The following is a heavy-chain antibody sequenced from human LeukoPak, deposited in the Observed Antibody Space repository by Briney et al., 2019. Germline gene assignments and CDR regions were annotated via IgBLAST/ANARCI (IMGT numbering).Heavy chain of an antibody. CDR2: ISSKGGTK. D-gene: IGHD3-16*02. CDR3: ARVPYDYVSGNYRSDYYNMDV. V-gene: IGHV3-48*03. J-gene: IGHJ6*02. CDR1: GFTLSSHK. Sequence: PGGSLRLSCAASGFTLSSHKVNWVRQAPGKGLEWISYISSKGGTKYYADSVKGRFTISRDNAKESLYLQMNSLRAEDTAVYYCARVPYDYVSGNYRSDYYNMDVWGQGTTVTVPS.